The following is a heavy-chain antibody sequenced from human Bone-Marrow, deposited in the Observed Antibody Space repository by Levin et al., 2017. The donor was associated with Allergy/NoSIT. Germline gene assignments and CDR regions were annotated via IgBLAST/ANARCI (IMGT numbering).Heavy chain of an antibody. Sequence: GGSLRLSCSASEFSLGDFYMTWIRQAPGKGLEWISYISQSGDIKFHADSVRGRFTISRDNAKDSLYLHMESLKPEDTAVYYCARDLGSGSSSTSMDVWGPGTTVSVSS. CDR1: EFSLGDFY. V-gene: IGHV3-11*01. CDR3: ARDLGSGSSSTSMDV. J-gene: IGHJ6*02. D-gene: IGHD2-2*01. CDR2: ISQSGDIK.